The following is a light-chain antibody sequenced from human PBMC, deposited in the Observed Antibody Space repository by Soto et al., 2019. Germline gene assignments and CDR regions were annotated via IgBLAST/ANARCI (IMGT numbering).Light chain of an antibody. CDR1: SSDVGGYNF. V-gene: IGLV2-11*01. CDR2: DVS. Sequence: QSALTQPRSVSGSPGQSVTISCTGTSSDVGGYNFVSWYQRHPGKAPKLMIYDVSKRPSGVPDRFSGSKSGNTASLTISGLQAEDEADYYCCSYTTSSPHVVFGGGTKLTVL. J-gene: IGLJ2*01. CDR3: CSYTTSSPHVV.